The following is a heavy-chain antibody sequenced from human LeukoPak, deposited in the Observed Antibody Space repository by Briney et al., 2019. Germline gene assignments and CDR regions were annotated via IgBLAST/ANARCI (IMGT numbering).Heavy chain of an antibody. CDR2: ISGSGGST. CDR3: AKDFEFGEYYFDY. V-gene: IGHV3-23*01. CDR1: GFTFSSYA. J-gene: IGHJ4*02. D-gene: IGHD3-10*01. Sequence: PGGSLRLSCAASGFTFSSYAMSWVRQAPGKGLEWVSAISGSGGSTYYADSVKDRFTISRDNSKNTLYLQMNSLRAEDTAVYYCAKDFEFGEYYFDYWGQGTLVTVSS.